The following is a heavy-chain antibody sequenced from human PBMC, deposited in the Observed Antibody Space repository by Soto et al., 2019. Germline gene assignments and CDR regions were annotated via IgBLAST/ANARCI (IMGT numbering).Heavy chain of an antibody. V-gene: IGHV3-21*04. J-gene: IGHJ6*02. CDR3: ARARPDIVMVVGETPGYYGMDV. CDR2: ISSSSSYI. CDR1: GFTFSSYS. D-gene: IGHD2-15*01. Sequence: PGGSLRLSCAASGFTFSSYSMNWVRQAPGKGLEWVSSISSSSSYIYYADSVKGRFTISRDNAKNSLYLQMNSLRVEDTAVYFCARARPDIVMVVGETPGYYGMDVWGQGTTVTVSS.